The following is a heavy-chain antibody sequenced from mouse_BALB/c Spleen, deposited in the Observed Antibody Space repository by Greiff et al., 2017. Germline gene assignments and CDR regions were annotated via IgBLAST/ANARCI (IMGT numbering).Heavy chain of an antibody. CDR1: GYSITSGYY. J-gene: IGHJ3*01. CDR3: ARELGRNAY. CDR2: ISYDGSN. Sequence: ESGPGLVKPSQSLSLTCSVTGYSITSGYYWNWIRQFPGNKLEWMGYISYDGSNNYNPSLKNRISITRDTSKNQFFLKLNSVTTEDTATYYCARELGRNAYWGQGTLVTVSA. V-gene: IGHV3-6*02. D-gene: IGHD4-1*01.